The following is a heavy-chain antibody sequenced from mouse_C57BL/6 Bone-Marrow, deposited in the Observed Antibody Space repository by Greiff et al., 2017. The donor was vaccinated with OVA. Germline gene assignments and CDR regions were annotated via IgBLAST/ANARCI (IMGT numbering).Heavy chain of an antibody. CDR1: GYTFTSYW. Sequence: VQLQQSGAELVMPGASVKLSCKASGYTFTSYWMHWVKQRPGQGLEWIGEIDPSDSYTNYNQKFKGKSTLTVDKSSSTAYMQLSSLTSEDSAVYYCARGGVYYGKGYFDYWGQGTTLTVSS. CDR2: IDPSDSYT. CDR3: ARGGVYYGKGYFDY. J-gene: IGHJ2*01. D-gene: IGHD1-1*01. V-gene: IGHV1-69*01.